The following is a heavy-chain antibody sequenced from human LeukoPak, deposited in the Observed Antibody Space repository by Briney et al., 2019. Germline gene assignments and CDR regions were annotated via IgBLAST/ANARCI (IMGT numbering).Heavy chain of an antibody. CDR2: TYPGESET. CDR3: ARPDGGYYYESSGYYAY. CDR1: GYSFTSYW. V-gene: IGHV5-51*01. Sequence: GECLKISCKGSGYSFTSYWIGWVRQMPGKGLEWMGITYPGESETRYNPSFQGQVTISADKSISTAYLQWSSLKASDTAMYYCARPDGGYYYESSGYYAYWGQGTLVTVSS. J-gene: IGHJ4*02. D-gene: IGHD3-22*01.